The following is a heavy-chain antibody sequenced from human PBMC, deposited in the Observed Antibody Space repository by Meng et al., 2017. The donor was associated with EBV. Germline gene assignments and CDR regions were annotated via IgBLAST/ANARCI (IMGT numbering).Heavy chain of an antibody. Sequence: GQPVQSGAEGKKPGSSVKVSCKVSGDNFNNFGISWVRQAPGQGLEWMGDITPVFGIANYAESFQGRVTISADTSTRTAYMDLSSLRSDDTAVYYCVRDLWLRIGECVWGQGTLVTVSS. CDR2: ITPVFGIA. J-gene: IGHJ4*02. CDR3: VRDLWLRIGECV. CDR1: GDNFNNFG. D-gene: IGHD5-12*01. V-gene: IGHV1-69*17.